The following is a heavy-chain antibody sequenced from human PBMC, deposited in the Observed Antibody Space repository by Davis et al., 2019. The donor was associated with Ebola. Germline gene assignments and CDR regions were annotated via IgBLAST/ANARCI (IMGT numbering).Heavy chain of an antibody. Sequence: GESLKISCAASGFTFSSYWMSWVRQAPGKGLEWVANIKQDGSEKYYVDSVKGRFTISRDNAKNSLYLQMNSLRAEDTAVYYCARDTHYDFWSGYPYGMDVWGQGTTVTVSS. J-gene: IGHJ6*02. CDR3: ARDTHYDFWSGYPYGMDV. CDR2: IKQDGSEK. D-gene: IGHD3-3*01. V-gene: IGHV3-7*01. CDR1: GFTFSSYW.